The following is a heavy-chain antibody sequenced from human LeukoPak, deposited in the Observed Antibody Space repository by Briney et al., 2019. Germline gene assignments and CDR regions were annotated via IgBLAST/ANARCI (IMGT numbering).Heavy chain of an antibody. D-gene: IGHD3-16*01. J-gene: IGHJ3*02. CDR1: GSTFSS. CDR3: ARDLVSGAYTFDI. CDR2: ISSSGATI. Sequence: GGSLRLSCAASGSTFSSFSTYDFNWVRQAPGKGLECVSYISSSGATIYYADSVKGRFTVSRDDAKNSLYLQMNSLRAEDTAIYYCARDLVSGAYTFDIWGQGTMVTVSS. V-gene: IGHV3-48*03.